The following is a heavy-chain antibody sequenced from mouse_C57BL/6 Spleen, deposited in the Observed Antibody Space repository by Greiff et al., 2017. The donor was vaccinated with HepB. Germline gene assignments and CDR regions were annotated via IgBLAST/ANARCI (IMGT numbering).Heavy chain of an antibody. Sequence: QVQLKESGPELVKPGASVKLSCKASGYTFTSYDINWVQQRPGQGLEWIGWIYPRDGSTKYNEKFKGKATLTVDTSSSTAYMELHSLTSEDSAVYFCARLAPIYYDYDWFAYWGQGTLVTVSA. V-gene: IGHV1-85*01. CDR1: GYTFTSYD. J-gene: IGHJ3*01. CDR3: ARLAPIYYDYDWFAY. CDR2: IYPRDGST. D-gene: IGHD2-4*01.